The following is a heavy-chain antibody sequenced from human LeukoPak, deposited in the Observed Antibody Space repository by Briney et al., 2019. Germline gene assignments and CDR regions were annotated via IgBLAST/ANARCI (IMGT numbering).Heavy chain of an antibody. CDR2: IYSGGST. Sequence: GGSLRLSCAASGFTVSSNYMSWVRQAPGKGLEWVSVIYSGGSTYYADSVKGRFTISRDNSKNTLYLQMNSLRAEDTAVYYCAKVTYYYYGMDVWGQGTTVTVSS. D-gene: IGHD4-23*01. CDR3: AKVTYYYYGMDV. CDR1: GFTVSSNY. V-gene: IGHV3-66*01. J-gene: IGHJ6*02.